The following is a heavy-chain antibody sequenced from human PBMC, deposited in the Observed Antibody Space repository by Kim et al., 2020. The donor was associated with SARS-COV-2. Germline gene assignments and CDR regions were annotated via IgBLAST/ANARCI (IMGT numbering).Heavy chain of an antibody. J-gene: IGHJ4*02. CDR1: GYTFTSYA. Sequence: ASVKVSCKASGYTFTSYAMHWVRQAPGQRLEWMGWINAGNGNTKYSQKFQGRVTITRDTSATTAYMELSSLRSEDTAVYYCARDLQTRFGELFPVLDLPDYWGQGTLVTVSS. D-gene: IGHD3-10*01. CDR3: ARDLQTRFGELFPVLDLPDY. V-gene: IGHV1-3*01. CDR2: INAGNGNT.